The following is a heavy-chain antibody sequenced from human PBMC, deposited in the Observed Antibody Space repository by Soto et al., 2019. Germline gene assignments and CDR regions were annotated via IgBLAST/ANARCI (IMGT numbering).Heavy chain of an antibody. CDR2: TYYRSKWYN. J-gene: IGHJ4*02. D-gene: IGHD6-13*01. CDR1: GDSVSSNSAA. CDR3: AREYMRGSWYWYYFDY. Sequence: SQTLSLTCAISGDSVSSNSAAWNWIRQSPSRDIEWLGRTYYRSKWYNDYAVSVKSRITINPNTSKNQFSLQLNSVTPEDTAVYYCAREYMRGSWYWYYFDYWGQGTLVTVSS. V-gene: IGHV6-1*01.